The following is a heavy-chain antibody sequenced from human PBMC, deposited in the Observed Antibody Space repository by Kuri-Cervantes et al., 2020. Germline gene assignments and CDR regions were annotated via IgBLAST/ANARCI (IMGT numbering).Heavy chain of an antibody. CDR1: GFTFSSYS. J-gene: IGHJ5*02. Sequence: GESLKISCAASGFTFSSYSMNWVRQAPGRGLEWVSTISGNGGSTYYADSVKGRFTISRDNSKNTLYLQVNSLRADDTAVFYCAKVRGDEGWFDPWGQGTLVTVSS. D-gene: IGHD3-10*01. CDR3: AKVRGDEGWFDP. V-gene: IGHV3-23*01. CDR2: ISGNGGST.